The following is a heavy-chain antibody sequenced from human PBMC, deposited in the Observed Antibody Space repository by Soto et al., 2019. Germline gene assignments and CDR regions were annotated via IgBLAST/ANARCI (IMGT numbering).Heavy chain of an antibody. V-gene: IGHV4-59*08. CDR3: ATQGFGILHGLVDV. CDR1: GVSISSISNHY. Sequence: SETLSLTCTVSGVSISSISNHYCSWIRLPPGKGLEWIGYISNSGYTSYNPSLKSRVIISVDTSKNQFSLSLTSVTAADTAVYYCATQGFGILHGLVDVWGQGTTVTVSS. J-gene: IGHJ6*02. D-gene: IGHD3-10*01. CDR2: ISNSGYT.